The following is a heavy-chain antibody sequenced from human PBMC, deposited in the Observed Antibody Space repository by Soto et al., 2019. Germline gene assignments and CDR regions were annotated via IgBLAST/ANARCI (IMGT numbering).Heavy chain of an antibody. CDR3: ARSWTQYSSSSGY. V-gene: IGHV1-3*01. Sequence: XSVKVSYKAAGYSFTSYAMHWVRQAPGQRLEWMGWINAGNGNTKYSQKFQGRVTITRDTSASTAYMELSSLRSEDTAVYYCARSWTQYSSSSGYWGQGTLVTVS. J-gene: IGHJ4*02. CDR2: INAGNGNT. D-gene: IGHD6-6*01. CDR1: GYSFTSYA.